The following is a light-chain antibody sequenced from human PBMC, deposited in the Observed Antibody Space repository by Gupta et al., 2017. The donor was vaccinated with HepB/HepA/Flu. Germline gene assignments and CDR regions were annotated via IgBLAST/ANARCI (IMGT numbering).Light chain of an antibody. J-gene: IGKJ2*04. CDR2: EAS. CDR1: QSVSSY. V-gene: IGKV3-11*01. Sequence: DIVLTQSPATLSLSPGERATLSCRASQSVSSYLAWYQQKPGQAPRLLIYEASNRATGIPARFSGSGSGTDFTLTISSLEPEDFAVYYCQQRSNWPPRCSFGQGTKLEIK. CDR3: QQRSNWPPRCS.